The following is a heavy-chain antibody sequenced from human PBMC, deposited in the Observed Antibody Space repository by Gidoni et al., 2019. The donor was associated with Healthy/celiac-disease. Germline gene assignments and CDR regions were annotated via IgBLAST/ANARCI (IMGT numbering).Heavy chain of an antibody. V-gene: IGHV3-30-3*01. CDR2: ISYDGSNK. J-gene: IGHJ4*02. CDR1: GFTFSSYA. Sequence: QVQLVESGGGVVQPGRSLRLSCAASGFTFSSYAMHWVRQAPGKGLEWVAVISYDGSNKYYADSVKGRFTISRDNSKNTLYLQMNSLRAEDTAVYYCAREGNNYGDEPVAFDYWGQGTLVTVSS. CDR3: AREGNNYGDEPVAFDY. D-gene: IGHD4-17*01.